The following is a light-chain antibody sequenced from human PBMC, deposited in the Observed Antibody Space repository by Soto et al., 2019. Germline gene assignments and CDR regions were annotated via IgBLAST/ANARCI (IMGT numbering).Light chain of an antibody. CDR2: LGS. CDR3: MQALQSPYT. Sequence: DIVMTQSPLSLPVTPGEPASISCRSSQSLLHSNGYNYLDWYLQKPGQSPQLLIYLGSNRASGVLDRFSGSGSGTDFTLKISRVEAEDAGVYYCMQALQSPYTFGQGTKLEIK. V-gene: IGKV2-28*01. CDR1: QSLLHSNGYNY. J-gene: IGKJ2*01.